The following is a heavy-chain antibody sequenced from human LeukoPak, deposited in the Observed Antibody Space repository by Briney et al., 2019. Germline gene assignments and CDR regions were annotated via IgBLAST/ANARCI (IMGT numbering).Heavy chain of an antibody. CDR2: ISGDGSST. D-gene: IGHD6-19*01. J-gene: IGHJ4*02. CDR1: RFTFDDYG. V-gene: IGHV3-43*02. Sequence: GGSLRLPCAASRFTFDDYGMHWVRQVPGKGLEWVSLISGDGSSTYYADSVKGRFTISRDNSKNSLYLQMNSLRTEDTALYYCAKDAYSSGWYYFDSWGQGTLVTVSS. CDR3: AKDAYSSGWYYFDS.